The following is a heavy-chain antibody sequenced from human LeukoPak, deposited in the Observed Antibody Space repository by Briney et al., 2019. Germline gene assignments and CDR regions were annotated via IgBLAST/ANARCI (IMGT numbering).Heavy chain of an antibody. J-gene: IGHJ3*02. CDR1: GFTFSSYE. V-gene: IGHV3-48*03. CDR3: AIHSSSWYGDAFDI. D-gene: IGHD6-13*01. CDR2: ISSSGSTI. Sequence: GGSLRLSCAASGFTFSSYEMNWVRQAPGKGLEWVSYISSSGSTIYYADSVKGRFTISRDNAKNSLYLQMNSLRAEDTAVYYCAIHSSSWYGDAFDIWGQGTMVTVSS.